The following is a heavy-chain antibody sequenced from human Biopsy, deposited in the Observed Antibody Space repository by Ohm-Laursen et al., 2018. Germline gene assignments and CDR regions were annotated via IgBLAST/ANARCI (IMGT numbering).Heavy chain of an antibody. V-gene: IGHV4-59*01. CDR1: GDSISSYY. CDR2: VSYTGST. J-gene: IGHJ2*01. CDR3: ARDRGFYSDRTVPGYFDL. D-gene: IGHD3-22*01. Sequence: SDTLSLTWTVSGDSISSYYWSWTRQPPGKGLEWIGYVSYTGSTDYNPSLQSRVTISVDTSKNHFSLRLRSVTPADTAMYYCARDRGFYSDRTVPGYFDLWGRGTLVTVSS.